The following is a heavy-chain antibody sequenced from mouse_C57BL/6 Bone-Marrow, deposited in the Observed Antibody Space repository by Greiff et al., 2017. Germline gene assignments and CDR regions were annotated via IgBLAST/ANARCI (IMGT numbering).Heavy chain of an antibody. V-gene: IGHV1-61*01. CDR2: IYPSDSET. J-gene: IGHJ1*03. D-gene: IGHD1-1*01. CDR1: GYTFPSYW. CDR3: ARDNYYGSSYDWYFDV. Sequence: VQLRQPGAELVRPGSSVKLSCKASGYTFPSYWMDWVKQRPGQGLEWIGNIYPSDSETHYNQKFKDKATLTVDKSSSTAYMQLSSLTSEDSAVYYCARDNYYGSSYDWYFDVWGTGTTVTVSS.